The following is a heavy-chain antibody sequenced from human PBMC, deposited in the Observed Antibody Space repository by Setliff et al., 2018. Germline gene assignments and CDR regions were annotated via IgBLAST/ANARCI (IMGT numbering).Heavy chain of an antibody. CDR1: GYTFAGYY. CDR3: ARDPLYRENLSRVFDF. CDR2: INPNSGGA. J-gene: IGHJ3*01. V-gene: IGHV1-2*02. Sequence: ASVKVSCKASGYTFAGYYMHWVRQAPGQGLEWMGWINPNSGGANYAQKFQGRVTMTRDTSISTGYMELSRLRSDDTAVYYCARDPLYRENLSRVFDFWGQGTMVTVSS. D-gene: IGHD3-16*02.